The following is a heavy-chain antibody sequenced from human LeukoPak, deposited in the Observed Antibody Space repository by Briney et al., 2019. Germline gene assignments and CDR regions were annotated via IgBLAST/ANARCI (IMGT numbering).Heavy chain of an antibody. CDR3: ATISVTYYAGFDP. CDR2: FDTESSET. Sequence: DSVRVSCKVSGSTLTDVSIHWVRQAPGKDLEWMGGFDTESSETTFAQKFQGRLTMTEYTSTDTVYIDLTSLTSEDAAVYYCATISVTYYAGFDPWGQGTLVTVSP. J-gene: IGHJ5*02. D-gene: IGHD3-3*01. V-gene: IGHV1-24*01. CDR1: GSTLTDVS.